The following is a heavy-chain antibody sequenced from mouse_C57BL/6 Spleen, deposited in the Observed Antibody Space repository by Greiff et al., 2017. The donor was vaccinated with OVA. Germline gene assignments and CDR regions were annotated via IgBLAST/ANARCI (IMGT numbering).Heavy chain of an antibody. D-gene: IGHD1-1*01. J-gene: IGHJ4*01. CDR1: GYTFTSYW. CDR3: ARGGYITTVVENAMDY. Sequence: QVQLQQPGAELVKPGASVKMSCKASGYTFTSYWITWVKQRPGQGLEWIGDIYPGSGSTNSNEKFKSKATLTVDTSSSTAYMQLSSLTSEDSAVYYCARGGYITTVVENAMDYWGQGTSVTVSS. V-gene: IGHV1-55*01. CDR2: IYPGSGST.